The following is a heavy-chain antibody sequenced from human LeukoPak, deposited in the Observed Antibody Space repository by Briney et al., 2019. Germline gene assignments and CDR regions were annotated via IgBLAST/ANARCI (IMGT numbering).Heavy chain of an antibody. Sequence: PSETLSLTCAVYGGSFSGYYWSWIRQPPGKGLEWIGEINHSGSTNYNPSLKSRVTISVDTSKNQFSLKLSSVTAADTAVYYCARVYFFGVDYGMDVWGQGTTVTVSS. D-gene: IGHD3-3*01. CDR3: ARVYFFGVDYGMDV. CDR2: INHSGST. V-gene: IGHV4-34*01. J-gene: IGHJ6*02. CDR1: GGSFSGYY.